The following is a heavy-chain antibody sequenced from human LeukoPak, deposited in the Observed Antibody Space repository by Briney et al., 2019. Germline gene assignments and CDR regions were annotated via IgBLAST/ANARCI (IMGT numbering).Heavy chain of an antibody. J-gene: IGHJ3*02. CDR2: IYYSGST. CDR1: GGSISSFY. Sequence: SETLSLTCTVSGGSISSFYWGWIRQPPGKGLEWIGYIYYSGSTSYNPSLKSRVTISVDTSKNQFSLKLSSVTAADTAVYYCARLSPVADCSGGSCYSVRAFDIWGQGTMVTVSS. V-gene: IGHV4-59*08. CDR3: ARLSPVADCSGGSCYSVRAFDI. D-gene: IGHD2-15*01.